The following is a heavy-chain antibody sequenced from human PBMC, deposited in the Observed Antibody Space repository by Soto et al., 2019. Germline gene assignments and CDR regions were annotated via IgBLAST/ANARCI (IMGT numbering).Heavy chain of an antibody. D-gene: IGHD4-17*01. CDR1: GGSISSYY. J-gene: IGHJ4*02. CDR2: IYYSGST. CDR3: ARHRSRLTVTTSFDY. Sequence: SETLSLTCTVSGGSISSYYWSWIWQPPGKGLEWIGYIYYSGSTNYNPSLKSRVTISVDTSKNQFSLKLSSVTAADTAVYYCARHRSRLTVTTSFDYWGQGTLVT. V-gene: IGHV4-59*08.